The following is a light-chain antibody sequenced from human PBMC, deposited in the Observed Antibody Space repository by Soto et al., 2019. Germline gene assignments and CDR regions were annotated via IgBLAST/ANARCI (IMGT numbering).Light chain of an antibody. CDR2: GAS. CDR3: QQYGSSGT. CDR1: QSVSSSY. J-gene: IGKJ1*01. V-gene: IGKV3-20*01. Sequence: EIVLTQSPGTLSLSPGERATLSCRASQSVSSSYLAWYQQKPGQAPRLLIYGASSRATGIPDRFSGSGSGTDFTLTISRLEPEDFALYYCQQYGSSGTLGQGTKVDIK.